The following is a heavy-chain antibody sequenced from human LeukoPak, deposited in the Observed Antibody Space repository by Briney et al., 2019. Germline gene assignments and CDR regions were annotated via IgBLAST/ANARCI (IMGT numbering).Heavy chain of an antibody. CDR3: ARGDSSGWSDAFDI. D-gene: IGHD6-19*01. Sequence: SETLSLTCAVYGGSFSGYYWSWIRQPPGKGLEWIGYIYYSGSTNYNPSLKSRVTISVDTSKNQFSLKLSSVTAADTAVYYCARGDSSGWSDAFDIWGQGTMVTVSS. J-gene: IGHJ3*02. CDR2: IYYSGST. V-gene: IGHV4-59*01. CDR1: GGSFSGYY.